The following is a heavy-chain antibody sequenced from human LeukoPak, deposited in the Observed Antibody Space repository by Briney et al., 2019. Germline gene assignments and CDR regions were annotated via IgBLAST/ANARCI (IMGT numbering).Heavy chain of an antibody. D-gene: IGHD3-10*01. CDR3: AKDYYGSGSYYNVIAFDI. V-gene: IGHV3-11*03. CDR2: ISSSGAYR. J-gene: IGHJ3*02. Sequence: GGSLRLSCAASGFTFSGYYMSWIRQAPGKGLEWVSYISSSGAYRNHADSVKGRFTISRDNAKNSLYLQMNSLRAEDTAVYYCAKDYYGSGSYYNVIAFDIWGQGTMVTVSS. CDR1: GFTFSGYY.